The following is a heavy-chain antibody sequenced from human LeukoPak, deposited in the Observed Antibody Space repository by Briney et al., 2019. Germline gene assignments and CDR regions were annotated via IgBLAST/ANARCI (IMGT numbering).Heavy chain of an antibody. CDR2: INYNGDNK. CDR3: AKDGHCPGALCPTQIAVAGYNDN. D-gene: IGHD6-19*01. V-gene: IGHV3-23*01. J-gene: IGHJ4*02. CDR1: GFTFSIYT. Sequence: GGSLRLSCAASGFTFSIYTMNWVRQAPGKGLDGVSIINYNGDNKYYADSVQGRFTISRDNSKNTVYLQMNSLRAEDTAIYYCAKDGHCPGALCPTQIAVAGYNDNWGQGTLVTVSS.